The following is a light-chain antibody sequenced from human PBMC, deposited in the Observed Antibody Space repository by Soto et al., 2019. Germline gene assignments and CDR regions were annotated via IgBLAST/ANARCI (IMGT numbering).Light chain of an antibody. V-gene: IGLV2-11*01. CDR1: SNNVGRYDY. Sequence: QSALTQPRSVSGSPGQSVSISCTGTSNNVGRYDYVSWYQHHPGKAPKLIIYDVNKWPSGVPDRFSGSKSGNTASLTISGLRAEDEADYYCETWDDSLSGVVFGGGTQLTVL. CDR2: DVN. CDR3: ETWDDSLSGVV. J-gene: IGLJ2*01.